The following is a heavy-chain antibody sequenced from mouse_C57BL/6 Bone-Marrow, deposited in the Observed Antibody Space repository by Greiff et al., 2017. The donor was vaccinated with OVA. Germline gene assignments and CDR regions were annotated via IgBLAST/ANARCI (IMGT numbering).Heavy chain of an antibody. J-gene: IGHJ4*01. Sequence: QVQLQQSGPGLVQPSQSLSITCTVSGFSLTSYGVHWVRQSPGTGLEWLGVIWSGGSTDSNAAFISRLSISKDNSKSPVFFKMNSLQADDTAIYYCARGGYGSDYAMDYWCQGTSVTVSS. CDR2: IWSGGST. D-gene: IGHD1-1*01. CDR1: GFSLTSYG. CDR3: ARGGYGSDYAMDY. V-gene: IGHV2-2*01.